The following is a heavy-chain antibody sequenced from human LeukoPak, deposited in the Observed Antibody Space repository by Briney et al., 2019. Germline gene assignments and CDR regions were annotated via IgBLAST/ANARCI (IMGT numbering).Heavy chain of an antibody. D-gene: IGHD6-13*01. CDR1: GGSFSGYY. V-gene: IGHV4-34*01. J-gene: IGHJ4*02. CDR3: ARVFTIAASDY. CDR2: INHSGST. Sequence: SETLSLTCAVYGGSFSGYYWSWIRQPPGKGLEWIGEINHSGSTYYNLSLKSRVTISVDTSKNQFSLKLSSVTAADTAVYYCARVFTIAASDYWGQGTLVTVSS.